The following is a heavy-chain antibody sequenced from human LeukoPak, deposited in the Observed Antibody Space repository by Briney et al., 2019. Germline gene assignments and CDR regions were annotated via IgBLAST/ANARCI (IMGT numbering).Heavy chain of an antibody. Sequence: GSVKVSCKASGYTFTINHIHWVRQAPGQGLEWMGVINPSGDSTTYAQNFQGRVTMTRDTSTSTVYMELRSLRSDDTAVYYCARATNRYYDILLNGDAFDIWGQGTMVTVSS. CDR3: ARATNRYYDILLNGDAFDI. CDR1: GYTFTINH. V-gene: IGHV1-46*01. CDR2: INPSGDST. J-gene: IGHJ3*02. D-gene: IGHD3-9*01.